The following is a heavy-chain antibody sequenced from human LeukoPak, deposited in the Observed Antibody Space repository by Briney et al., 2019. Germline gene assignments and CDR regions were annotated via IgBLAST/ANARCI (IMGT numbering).Heavy chain of an antibody. CDR1: GGTFNSYA. J-gene: IGHJ5*02. CDR2: IIPIFGTA. Sequence: SVKVSCKASGGTFNSYAISWVRQAPGQGLEWMGGIIPIFGTADYAQKFQGRVTITTDESTSTAYMELSSLRSEDTAVYYCARDVGYIAAAGTSTWGQGTLVTVSS. V-gene: IGHV1-69*05. CDR3: ARDVGYIAAAGTST. D-gene: IGHD6-13*01.